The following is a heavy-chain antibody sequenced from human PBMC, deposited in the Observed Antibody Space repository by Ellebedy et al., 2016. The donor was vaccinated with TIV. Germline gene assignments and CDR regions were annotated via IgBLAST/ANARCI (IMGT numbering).Heavy chain of an antibody. V-gene: IGHV3-53*01. J-gene: IGHJ6*03. Sequence: GESLKISXAASGLSFSTYGMSWVRQAPGKGLEWVSVIYTGGTTHYADSVKGRFAHSRDNSKNTLYLQMSSLRAEDTAVYYCARGVTYGEDYYHYYMDVWGKGTTVTVSS. D-gene: IGHD4-17*01. CDR2: IYTGGTT. CDR1: GLSFSTYG. CDR3: ARGVTYGEDYYHYYMDV.